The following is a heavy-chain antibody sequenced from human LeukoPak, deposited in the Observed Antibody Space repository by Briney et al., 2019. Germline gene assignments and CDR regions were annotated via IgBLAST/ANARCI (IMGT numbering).Heavy chain of an antibody. Sequence: PGGSLRLSCTASGFTFGDYAMSWVRQAPGKGLEWVGFIRSKAYGGTTEYAASVKGRFTISRDDSKSIAYLQMNSLKTEDTAVYYCTRDLLLWFGERAFDIWGQGTMVTVSS. V-gene: IGHV3-49*04. CDR2: IRSKAYGGTT. J-gene: IGHJ3*02. CDR1: GFTFGDYA. CDR3: TRDLLLWFGERAFDI. D-gene: IGHD3-10*01.